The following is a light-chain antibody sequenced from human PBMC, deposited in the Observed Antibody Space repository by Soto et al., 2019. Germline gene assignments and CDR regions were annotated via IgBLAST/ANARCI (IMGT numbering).Light chain of an antibody. Sequence: QSVLTQPPSVSAAPGQKVTISCSGSSSNIGDNYVSWYQQLPETAPKLLIYDSNKRPSGIPDRFSGSKSGTSATLGITGLQTGDEADYYCGTWDSSLSAVVFGGGTQLTVL. J-gene: IGLJ2*01. CDR3: GTWDSSLSAVV. V-gene: IGLV1-51*01. CDR1: SSNIGDNY. CDR2: DSN.